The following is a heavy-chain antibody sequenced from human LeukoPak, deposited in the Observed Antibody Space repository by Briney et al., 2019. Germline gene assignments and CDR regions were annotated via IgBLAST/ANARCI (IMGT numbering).Heavy chain of an antibody. CDR1: GGSISRYY. Sequence: ASETLSLTCTVSGGSISRYYWSWIRQPPGKGLEWIGYIYYSGSTNYNPSLKSRVTISVDTSKNQFSLKLSSVTAADTAVYYCARDGVLGGLFVGDYWGQGTLVTVSS. J-gene: IGHJ4*02. CDR3: ARDGVLGGLFVGDY. D-gene: IGHD3-16*01. V-gene: IGHV4-59*01. CDR2: IYYSGST.